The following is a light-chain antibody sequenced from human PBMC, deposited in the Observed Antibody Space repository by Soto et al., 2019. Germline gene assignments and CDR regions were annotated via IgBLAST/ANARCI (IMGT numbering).Light chain of an antibody. CDR1: QHISSW. CDR3: QLANSFPT. V-gene: IGKV1-12*01. CDR2: AAS. Sequence: DIQMTQSPSSVSASVGDRVTITCRASQHISSWLAWYQQKPGEAPKLLIFAASTLQSGVPSRFSGRGAGTHFTLTISSLQPADSAIYYCQLANSFPTFGRGTRVDLK. J-gene: IGKJ1*01.